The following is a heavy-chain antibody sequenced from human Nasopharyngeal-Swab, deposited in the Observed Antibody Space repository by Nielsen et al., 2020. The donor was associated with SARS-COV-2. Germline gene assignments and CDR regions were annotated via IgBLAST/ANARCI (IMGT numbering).Heavy chain of an antibody. V-gene: IGHV4-31*03. CDR2: IHYTGSV. J-gene: IGHJ3*02. CDR1: GGSIRSAGYF. CDR3: AREVIAEPDSDGFDI. D-gene: IGHD1-14*01. Sequence: SETLSLTCTVSGGSIRSAGYFWSWFRQHPGKGLEWIGYIHYTGSVYYNPSLETRVTISVDTSENQFSLDLSSVTAADTAVYYCAREVIAEPDSDGFDIWGQGTMVTVSS.